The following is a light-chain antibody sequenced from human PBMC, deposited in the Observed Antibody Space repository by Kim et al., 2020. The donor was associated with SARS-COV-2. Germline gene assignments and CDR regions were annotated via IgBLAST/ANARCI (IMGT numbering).Light chain of an antibody. CDR1: QSDSSN. J-gene: IGKJ2*01. Sequence: SVSPGERATLSCRASQSDSSNLAWYQQKPGQAPRLLIHGASTRATGIPGRFSGSGSGTEFTLTISSLQSEDFAVYYCQQYNNWSYTFGQGTKLEI. V-gene: IGKV3-15*01. CDR2: GAS. CDR3: QQYNNWSYT.